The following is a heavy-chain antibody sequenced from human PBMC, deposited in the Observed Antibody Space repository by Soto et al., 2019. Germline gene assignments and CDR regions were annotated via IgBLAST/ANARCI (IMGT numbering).Heavy chain of an antibody. V-gene: IGHV1-18*01. J-gene: IGHJ4*02. CDR1: GYTFTSYG. CDR3: AKGNYYGSSGYYPFDY. D-gene: IGHD3-22*01. Sequence: GASVKVSCKASGYTFTSYGISWVRQAPGQGLEWMGWISAYNGNTNYAQKLQGRVTMTTDTSTSTAYMELNSLRAEDTAVYYCAKGNYYGSSGYYPFDYWGQGTLVTVSS. CDR2: ISAYNGNT.